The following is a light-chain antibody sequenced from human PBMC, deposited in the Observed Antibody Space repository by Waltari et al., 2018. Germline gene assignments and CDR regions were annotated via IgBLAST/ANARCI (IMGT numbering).Light chain of an antibody. V-gene: IGKV3-20*01. CDR1: QWVTSSY. CDR2: AAS. J-gene: IGKJ4*01. Sequence: EIVLTKSPDTLSLSPGESATLSCRASQWVTSSYLAWYQQKPGQAPRLLIYAASARATGIPDRFSGSGSGTDFTLTISRLEPEDFAVYFCQQYGSSLVTFGGGTEVEIK. CDR3: QQYGSSLVT.